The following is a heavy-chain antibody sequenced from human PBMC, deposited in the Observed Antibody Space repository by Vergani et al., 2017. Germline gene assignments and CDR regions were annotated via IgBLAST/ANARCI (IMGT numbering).Heavy chain of an antibody. CDR2: TRPHEEGA. Sequence: QVQLVESGEGVVQPGGSMRLSCSASVLTLSSYGVHWVRQAPGRGPEAVTFTRPHEEGAFYSASVRGRFTVSRDNSKNTLYLEMNRLNVDDTAIYYCGKTQGTVVGTWWFDPWGQGTPVTVSS. CDR3: GKTQGTVVGTWWFDP. J-gene: IGHJ5*02. D-gene: IGHD1-7*01. V-gene: IGHV3-30*02. CDR1: VLTLSSYG.